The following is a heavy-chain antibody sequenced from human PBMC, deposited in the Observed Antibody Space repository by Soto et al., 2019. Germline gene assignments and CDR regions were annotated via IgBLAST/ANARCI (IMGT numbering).Heavy chain of an antibody. CDR2: IYYSGST. CDR3: ARDLTIFGVVNYYYYYGMDV. J-gene: IGHJ6*02. V-gene: IGHV4-4*08. CDR1: DGSIISYS. D-gene: IGHD3-3*01. Sequence: SETLSLTCTVSDGSIISYSWSWIRQPPGKGLKWIGYIYYSGSTNYNPSLKSRVTISVDTSKNQFSLKLSSVTAADTAVYYCARDLTIFGVVNYYYYYGMDVWGQGTTVTVSS.